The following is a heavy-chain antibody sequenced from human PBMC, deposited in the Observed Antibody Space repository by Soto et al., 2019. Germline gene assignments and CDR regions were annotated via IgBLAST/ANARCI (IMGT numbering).Heavy chain of an antibody. V-gene: IGHV1-46*01. CDR1: GYTFTDYR. Sequence: QVQLVQSGAEVREPGASVQVSCKASGYTFTDYRMHWVRQAPGQGLEWMGIINPSNAVTNYPRKFXGXXSMTRDTSTNTVYMELSSLRSEDTAVYYCAREGGAWGQGTLITVSS. CDR3: AREGGA. CDR2: INPSNAVT. D-gene: IGHD3-16*01. J-gene: IGHJ5*02.